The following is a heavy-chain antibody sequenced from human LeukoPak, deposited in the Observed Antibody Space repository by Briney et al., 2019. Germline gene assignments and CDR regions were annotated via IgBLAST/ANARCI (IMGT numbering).Heavy chain of an antibody. CDR1: GGSISSYY. Sequence: PSETLSLTCTVSGGSISSYYWSWIRQPPGKGLEWIGYIYYSGTTNYSPSLKSRVTMSVDTSKNQFSLKLSSVTAADTAVYYCARDQHDIVVVVAATNNWFDPWGQGTLVTVSS. CDR2: IYYSGTT. D-gene: IGHD2-15*01. J-gene: IGHJ5*02. CDR3: ARDQHDIVVVVAATNNWFDP. V-gene: IGHV4-59*12.